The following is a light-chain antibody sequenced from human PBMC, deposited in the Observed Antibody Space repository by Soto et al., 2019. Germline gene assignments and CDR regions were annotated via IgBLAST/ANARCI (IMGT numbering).Light chain of an antibody. Sequence: AIRMTQSPSSFSASTGDRVTITCRASQGISSYLAWYQQKPGKAPKLLIYAASTLQSVVPSSFSGSGSGTDFTLTISCLQSEDFATYYCQQYYSYPLFGPGTKVDIK. J-gene: IGKJ3*01. V-gene: IGKV1-8*01. CDR2: AAS. CDR1: QGISSY. CDR3: QQYYSYPL.